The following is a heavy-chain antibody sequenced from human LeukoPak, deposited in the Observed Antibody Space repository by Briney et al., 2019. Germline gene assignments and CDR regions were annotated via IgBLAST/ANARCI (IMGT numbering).Heavy chain of an antibody. CDR3: ARVAMVRGVPLDY. D-gene: IGHD3-10*01. CDR1: GGSISSSSYY. J-gene: IGHJ4*02. Sequence: SETLSLTCTVSGGSISSSSYYWGWIRQPPGKGLEWIGSIYYSGCTYYNPSLKSRVTISVDTSKNQFSLKLSSVTAADTAVYYCARVAMVRGVPLDYWGQGTLVTVSS. V-gene: IGHV4-39*07. CDR2: IYYSGCT.